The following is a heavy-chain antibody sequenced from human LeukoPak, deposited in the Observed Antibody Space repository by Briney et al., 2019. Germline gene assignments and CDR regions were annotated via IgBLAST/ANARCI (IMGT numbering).Heavy chain of an antibody. CDR1: GFTFSSYA. CDR2: ISYDGSNK. Sequence: GRSLRLSCAASGFTFSSYAMHWVRQAPGKGLEWVAVISYDGSNKYYADSVKGRFTISRDNSKNTLYLQMNSLRAEGTAVYYCARDLGEDAFDIWGQGTMVTVSS. J-gene: IGHJ3*02. V-gene: IGHV3-30*04. CDR3: ARDLGEDAFDI.